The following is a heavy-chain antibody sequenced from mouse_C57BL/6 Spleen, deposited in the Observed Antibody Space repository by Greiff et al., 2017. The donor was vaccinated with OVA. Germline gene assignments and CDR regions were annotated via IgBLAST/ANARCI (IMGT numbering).Heavy chain of an antibody. CDR3: ARIYYGYDVAMDY. V-gene: IGHV1-82*01. Sequence: QVQLQQSGPELVKPGASVKISCKASGYAFSSSWMNWVKQRPGKGLEWIGRIYPGDGDTNYNGKFKGKATLTADKSSSTAYMQLSSLTSEDSAVYFCARIYYGYDVAMDYWGQGTSVTVSS. J-gene: IGHJ4*01. D-gene: IGHD2-2*01. CDR2: IYPGDGDT. CDR1: GYAFSSSW.